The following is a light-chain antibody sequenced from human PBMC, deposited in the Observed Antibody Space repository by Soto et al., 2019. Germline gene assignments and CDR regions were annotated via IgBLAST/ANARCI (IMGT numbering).Light chain of an antibody. J-gene: IGKJ1*01. Sequence: EIVLTQSPGTLSLSPGERATVSCRGSKTVRSEYLAGYQQKRGQPPRLLIYGAFNRAGGIPDRFSGSGSGTDFTLTISSLEPEDFAVYYCQQYSASPRTFGQGTKVDI. CDR2: GAF. CDR3: QQYSASPRT. CDR1: KTVRSEY. V-gene: IGKV3-20*01.